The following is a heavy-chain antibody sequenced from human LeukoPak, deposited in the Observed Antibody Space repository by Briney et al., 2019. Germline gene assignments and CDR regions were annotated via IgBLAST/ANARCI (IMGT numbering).Heavy chain of an antibody. CDR3: ATEYSGYDDGYY. Sequence: GGSLRLSCAASGFTFSSYGMHWVRQAPGKGLEWVAVIWYDGSNKYYADSVKGRFTISRDNSKNTLYLQMNSLRAEDTAVYYCATEYSGYDDGYYWGQGTLVTVSS. D-gene: IGHD5-12*01. CDR2: IWYDGSNK. J-gene: IGHJ4*02. CDR1: GFTFSSYG. V-gene: IGHV3-33*01.